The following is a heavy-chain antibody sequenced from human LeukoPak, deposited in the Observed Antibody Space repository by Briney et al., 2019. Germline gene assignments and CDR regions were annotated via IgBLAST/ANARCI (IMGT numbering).Heavy chain of an antibody. CDR1: GGTFGVNA. CDR3: ARDGVRNMGLRLDY. Sequence: SVKVPCKASGGTFGVNAIHWVRQAPGQGLEWMGDIIPIFPKSNYAQKFQGRVTFTADESTSTAYMEMSSLTSEDTAVYYCARDGVRNMGLRLDYWGQGTLVIVSS. CDR2: IIPIFPKS. V-gene: IGHV1-69*01. J-gene: IGHJ4*02. D-gene: IGHD1-14*01.